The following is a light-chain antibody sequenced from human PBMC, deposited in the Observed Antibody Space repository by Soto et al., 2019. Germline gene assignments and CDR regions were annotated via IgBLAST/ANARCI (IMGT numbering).Light chain of an antibody. CDR1: QSISSY. Sequence: QMNQSPSCLCSSVGASIAITFRASQSISSYLNWYQQKPGKAPKLLISAASILQSGVPSRFSGSGSGTDFTLTISNLQPEDFAGYYCQQTYSSPITFGQGTRLEIK. CDR2: AAS. V-gene: IGKV1-39*01. J-gene: IGKJ5*01. CDR3: QQTYSSPIT.